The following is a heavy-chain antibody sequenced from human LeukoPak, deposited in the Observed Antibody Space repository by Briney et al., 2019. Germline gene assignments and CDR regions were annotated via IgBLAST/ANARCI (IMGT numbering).Heavy chain of an antibody. CDR3: AKSSHSYGNDALDI. CDR2: IRGGGGVQ. CDR1: GFTFHDYA. V-gene: IGHV3-23*01. D-gene: IGHD5-18*01. J-gene: IGHJ3*02. Sequence: QTGGSLRLSCAASGFTFHDYAMHWVRQAPGKGLEYVSVIRGGGGVQYYAASVKGRFTSSRDNSKNTLYLQMNSLRAEDTAVYYCAKSSHSYGNDALDIWGQGTMVTVSS.